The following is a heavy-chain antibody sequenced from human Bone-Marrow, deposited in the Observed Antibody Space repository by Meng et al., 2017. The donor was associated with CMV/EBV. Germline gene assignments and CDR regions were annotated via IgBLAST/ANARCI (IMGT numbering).Heavy chain of an antibody. Sequence: GESLKISCAASGFTFSNAWMSWVRQAPGKGLEWVGRIKSKTDGGTTDYAAPVKGRFTSSRDDSKNTLYLQMNSLKTEDTAVYYCTTDLANTAMVWGYFDYWGQGTLVTVSS. CDR1: GFTFSNAW. V-gene: IGHV3-15*01. CDR3: TTDLANTAMVWGYFDY. J-gene: IGHJ4*02. D-gene: IGHD5-18*01. CDR2: IKSKTDGGTT.